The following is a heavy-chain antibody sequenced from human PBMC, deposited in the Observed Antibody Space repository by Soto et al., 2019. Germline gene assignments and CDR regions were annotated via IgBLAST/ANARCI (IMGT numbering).Heavy chain of an antibody. CDR1: GFTFSSYT. Sequence: EVQLVDSGGGLVQPGGSMRLSCAASGFTFSSYTMNWVRQAPGRGLEWISYISSSSRTIYYADSVKGRFTISRDNAQNSLYLQMTSLRDEDTAVYYCARVPSRALDYWGQGTRVTVSS. CDR2: ISSSSRTI. CDR3: ARVPSRALDY. D-gene: IGHD2-2*01. V-gene: IGHV3-48*02. J-gene: IGHJ4*02.